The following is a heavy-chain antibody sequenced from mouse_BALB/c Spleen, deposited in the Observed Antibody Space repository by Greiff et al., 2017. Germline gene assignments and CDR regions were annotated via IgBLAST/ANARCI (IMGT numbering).Heavy chain of an antibody. J-gene: IGHJ4*01. CDR3: ARHEGGIYYGYEGAMDY. V-gene: IGHV5-6*01. CDR2: ISSGGST. CDR1: GFTFSSYG. D-gene: IGHD1-2*01. Sequence: EVKLVESGGDLVKPGGSLKLSCAASGFTFSSYGMSWVRQTPDKRLEWVATISSGGSTYYPDTVKGRFTISRDNAKNTLYLQMSSLKSEDTAMYYCARHEGGIYYGYEGAMDYWGQGTSVTVSS.